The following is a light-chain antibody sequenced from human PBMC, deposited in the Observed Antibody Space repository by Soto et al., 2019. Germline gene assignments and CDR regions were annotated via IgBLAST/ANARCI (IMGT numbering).Light chain of an antibody. J-gene: IGLJ2*01. Sequence: QSVLTQPASVSGSPGQSVTISCTGTSSDVGDYNYVSWYQQYPGKAPRLMIYDVTDRPSGVSNRFAGSKSGNTASLTISGLHAEDEAHYYCSSYTPSRTSFGGGTKLTVL. V-gene: IGLV2-14*03. CDR3: SSYTPSRTS. CDR2: DVT. CDR1: SSDVGDYNY.